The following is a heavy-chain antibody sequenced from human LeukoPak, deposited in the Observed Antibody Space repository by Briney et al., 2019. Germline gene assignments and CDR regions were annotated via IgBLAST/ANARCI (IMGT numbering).Heavy chain of an antibody. D-gene: IGHD2-21*02. CDR3: ARDAPDCGGDCYGDY. J-gene: IGHJ4*02. CDR2: IIPILGIA. CDR1: GGTFSSYA. Sequence: ASVKVPCKASGGTFSSYAISWVRQAPGQGLEWMGRIIPILGIANYAQKFQGRVTITADKSTSTAYMELSSLRSEDTAVYYCARDAPDCGGDCYGDYWGQGTLVTVSS. V-gene: IGHV1-69*04.